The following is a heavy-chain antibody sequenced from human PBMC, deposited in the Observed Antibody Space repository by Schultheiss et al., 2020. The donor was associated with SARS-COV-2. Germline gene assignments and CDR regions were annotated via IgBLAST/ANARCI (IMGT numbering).Heavy chain of an antibody. D-gene: IGHD6-13*01. CDR2: IIPIIGIA. CDR1: GGTFSSYA. J-gene: IGHJ5*02. V-gene: IGHV1-69*10. CDR3: ARGGSIAAAAFDP. Sequence: SVKVSCKASGGTFSSYAISWVRQAPGQGLEWMGGIIPIIGIANYAQKFQGRVTITADESTSTAYMELSSLRSEDTAVYYCARGGSIAAAAFDPWGQGTLVTVSS.